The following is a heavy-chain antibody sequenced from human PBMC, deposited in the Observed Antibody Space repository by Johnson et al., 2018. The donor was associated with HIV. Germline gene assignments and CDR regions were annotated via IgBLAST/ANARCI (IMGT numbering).Heavy chain of an antibody. CDR3: AYRGDYDFWSGYPDAFDI. CDR1: GFTFSSYA. V-gene: IGHV3-30*04. Sequence: QVQLVESGGGVVQPGRSLRLSCAASGFTFSSYAMHWVRQAPGKGLEWVAVMWYDGSNKYYADSVKGRFTISRDNSKNTLYLQMNSLRAEDTAVYYCAYRGDYDFWSGYPDAFDIWGRGTMVTVSS. CDR2: MWYDGSNK. J-gene: IGHJ3*02. D-gene: IGHD3-3*01.